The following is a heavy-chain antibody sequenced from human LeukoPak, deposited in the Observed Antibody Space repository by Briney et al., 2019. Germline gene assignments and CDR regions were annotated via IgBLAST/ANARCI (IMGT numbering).Heavy chain of an antibody. D-gene: IGHD3-22*01. J-gene: IGHJ4*02. Sequence: ASVKVSCKAPGGTFSSYAISWVRQAPGQGLEWMGGIIPIFGTANYAQKFQGRVTITADESTSTAYMELRSLRSEDTAVYYCARGAMIASFDYWGQGTLVTVSS. CDR1: GGTFSSYA. V-gene: IGHV1-69*13. CDR2: IIPIFGTA. CDR3: ARGAMIASFDY.